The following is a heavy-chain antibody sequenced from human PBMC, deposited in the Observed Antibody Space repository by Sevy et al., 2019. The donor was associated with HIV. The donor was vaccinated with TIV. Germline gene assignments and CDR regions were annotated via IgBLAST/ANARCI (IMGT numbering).Heavy chain of an antibody. CDR1: GGTFSSYA. J-gene: IGHJ3*01. CDR2: IIPIFGTA. CDR3: ARSFDSEGAFDV. Sequence: ASVKVSYKASGGTFSSYAINWVRQAPGQGLEWMGGIIPIFGTANYAQKFQGRVTTTADESTSTAYMELSSLGSEDTAVYYCARSFDSEGAFDVWGQGTMVTVSS. V-gene: IGHV1-69*13.